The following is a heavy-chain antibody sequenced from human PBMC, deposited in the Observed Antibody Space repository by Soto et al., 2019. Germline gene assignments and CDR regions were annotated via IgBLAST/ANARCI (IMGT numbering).Heavy chain of an antibody. V-gene: IGHV1-69*06. J-gene: IGHJ4*02. Sequence: ASVKVSCKASGGTFSSYAISWVRQAPGQGLEWMGGIIPIFGTANYAQKFQGRVTITADKSTSTAYMELSSLRSEDTAVYYCACTGRGRGDCYDYWGKGTLVKVSS. CDR1: GGTFSSYA. D-gene: IGHD2-8*02. CDR3: ACTGRGRGDCYDY. CDR2: IIPIFGTA.